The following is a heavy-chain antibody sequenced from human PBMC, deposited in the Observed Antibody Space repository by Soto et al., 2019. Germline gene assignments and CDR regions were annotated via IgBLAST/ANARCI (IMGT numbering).Heavy chain of an antibody. CDR3: ARSLTTVTTVYCYYYGMDV. Sequence: QVQLVQSGAEVKKPGSSVKVSCKASGGTFSSYAISWVRQAPGQGLEWMGGINPIFGTATYAQKFQGRVTITADESTRTAYMELSSLRSADTAVYYCARSLTTVTTVYCYYYGMDVCFQGTTVPVSS. CDR1: GGTFSSYA. CDR2: INPIFGTA. D-gene: IGHD4-17*01. J-gene: IGHJ6*02. V-gene: IGHV1-69*01.